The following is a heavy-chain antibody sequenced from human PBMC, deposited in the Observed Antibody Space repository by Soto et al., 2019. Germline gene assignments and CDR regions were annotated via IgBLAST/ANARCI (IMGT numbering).Heavy chain of an antibody. Sequence: QVQLVESGGGVVQPGRSLRLSCAASGFTFSSYGMHWVRQAPGKGLEWVAVIWYDGSNKYYADSVKRRFTISRDNSKNTLYLQMNSLRAEDTAVYYCARENDYPPNWFDPWGQGTLVTVSS. CDR3: ARENDYPPNWFDP. CDR2: IWYDGSNK. D-gene: IGHD1-1*01. CDR1: GFTFSSYG. J-gene: IGHJ5*02. V-gene: IGHV3-33*01.